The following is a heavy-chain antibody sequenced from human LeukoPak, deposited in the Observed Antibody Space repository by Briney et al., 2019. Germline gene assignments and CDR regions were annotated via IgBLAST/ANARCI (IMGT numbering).Heavy chain of an antibody. J-gene: IGHJ4*02. CDR3: ARSHMITFGGVIVRGDDY. Sequence: KTSETLCLTCTVSGGSISSYYWSWIRQRPGKGLEWIGYIYYSGSTNYNPSLKSRVTISVETSKNQFSLKLSSVTAADTAVYYCARSHMITFGGVIVRGDDYWGQGTLVTVSS. CDR2: IYYSGST. V-gene: IGHV4-59*01. D-gene: IGHD3-16*02. CDR1: GGSISSYY.